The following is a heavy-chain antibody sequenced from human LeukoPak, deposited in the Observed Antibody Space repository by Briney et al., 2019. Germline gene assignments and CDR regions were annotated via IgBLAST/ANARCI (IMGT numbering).Heavy chain of an antibody. D-gene: IGHD2-2*01. CDR2: IYYSGST. Sequence: SETLSLTCTVSGGSISSWSYYWSWIRQPPGKGLEWIGYIYYSGSTYYNPSLKSRVTISVDTSKNQFSLKLSSVTAADTAVYYCAREGYCSSTSCYDYWGQGTLVTVSS. J-gene: IGHJ4*02. CDR1: GGSISSWSYY. V-gene: IGHV4-31*03. CDR3: AREGYCSSTSCYDY.